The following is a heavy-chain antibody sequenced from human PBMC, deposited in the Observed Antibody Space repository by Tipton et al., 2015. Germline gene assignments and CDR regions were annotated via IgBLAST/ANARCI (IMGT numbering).Heavy chain of an antibody. CDR1: GFTFSNSP. J-gene: IGHJ5*02. D-gene: IGHD3-22*01. CDR2: ISGYDDTT. CDR3: AKGDLTMVLVPTPAA. Sequence: GSLRLSCATSGFTFSNSPMNWVRQAPGKGLEWVSTISGYDDTTFYADSVKGRFTISREDSKNTLYLQMNSLRVEDTAVYYCAKGDLTMVLVPTPAAWGQGTLVTVSS. V-gene: IGHV3-23*01.